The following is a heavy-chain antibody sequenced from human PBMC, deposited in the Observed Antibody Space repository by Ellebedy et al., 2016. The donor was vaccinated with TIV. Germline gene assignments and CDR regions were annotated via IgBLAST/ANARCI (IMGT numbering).Heavy chain of an antibody. D-gene: IGHD4-17*01. Sequence: GGSLRLSCAAPGFTFSSYWMSWVRQAPGKGLEWVANINQDGSEKYYVDSVKGRFTISRDNGKNSLDLQMNSLRAEDTALYYCAREGAYGDYSQVSFPFDPWGQGTLVAVSS. V-gene: IGHV3-7*01. J-gene: IGHJ5*02. CDR2: INQDGSEK. CDR1: GFTFSSYW. CDR3: AREGAYGDYSQVSFPFDP.